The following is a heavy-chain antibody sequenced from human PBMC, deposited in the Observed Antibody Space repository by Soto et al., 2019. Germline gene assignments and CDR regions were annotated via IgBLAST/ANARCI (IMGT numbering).Heavy chain of an antibody. CDR2: IKEDGSEK. CDR3: ARVLKGCSGGSCYSDY. Sequence: GGSLRLSCAAPGFTFSSYAMSWVRQAPGKGLEWVANIKEDGSEKNYVDSVKGRFTFSRDNAKNSLYLQMNNLRAEDTAVYYCARVLKGCSGGSCYSDYWGQGTMVTVSS. CDR1: GFTFSSYA. D-gene: IGHD2-15*01. J-gene: IGHJ4*02. V-gene: IGHV3-7*03.